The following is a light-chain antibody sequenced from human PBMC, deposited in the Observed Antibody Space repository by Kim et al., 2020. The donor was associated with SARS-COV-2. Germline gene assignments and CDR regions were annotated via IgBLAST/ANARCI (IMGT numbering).Light chain of an antibody. V-gene: IGLV3-21*04. CDR3: QVWDSSSDHDWV. CDR2: YDS. CDR1: NIGSYS. J-gene: IGLJ3*02. Sequence: PGKTARIPCGGNNIGSYSVHWYQQRPGQAPVLVIYYDSDRPSGIPERFSGSNSGSAATLTISRVEAGDEADYYCQVWDSSSDHDWVFGGGTQLTVL.